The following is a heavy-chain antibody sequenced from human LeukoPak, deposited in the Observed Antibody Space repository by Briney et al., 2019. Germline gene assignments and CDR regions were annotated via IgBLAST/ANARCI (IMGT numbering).Heavy chain of an antibody. CDR1: GGSISSHY. Sequence: SETLSLTCTVSGGSISSHYWSWIRQPPGKGLEWIGYIYYSGRTNYNPSLKSRVTMSVDTSKKQFSLRLSSVTAADTAVYYCAREYNYYYYYMDVWGKGTTVTVSS. V-gene: IGHV4-59*11. J-gene: IGHJ6*03. CDR3: AREYNYYYYYMDV. D-gene: IGHD1-1*01. CDR2: IYYSGRT.